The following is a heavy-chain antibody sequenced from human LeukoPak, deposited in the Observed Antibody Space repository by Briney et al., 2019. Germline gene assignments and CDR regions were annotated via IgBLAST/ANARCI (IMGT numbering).Heavy chain of an antibody. CDR2: INQDGSEK. Sequence: GGSLRLSCVASEFTFSRYWMGWVRQAPGKGLEWVANINQDGSEKYYVDSARGRFTISRDNGENSVYLQLNSLRGDDTGLYYCTRAYGDYWGPGALVTVSS. V-gene: IGHV3-7*01. J-gene: IGHJ4*02. CDR3: TRAYGDY. CDR1: EFTFSRYW. D-gene: IGHD3-10*01.